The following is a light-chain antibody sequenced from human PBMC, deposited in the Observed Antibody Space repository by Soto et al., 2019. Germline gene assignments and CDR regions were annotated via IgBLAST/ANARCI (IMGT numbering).Light chain of an antibody. CDR1: QSVSNN. Sequence: EIVLTQSPGTLSLSPGERATLSCRASQSVSNNYLAWYQQKPGQAPRLLIYDASNRATGIPARFSGSGSGTDFTLTISSLQSEDFAVYYCQQYNNWPPVTFGQGTKVDIK. CDR2: DAS. J-gene: IGKJ1*01. CDR3: QQYNNWPPVT. V-gene: IGKV3D-15*01.